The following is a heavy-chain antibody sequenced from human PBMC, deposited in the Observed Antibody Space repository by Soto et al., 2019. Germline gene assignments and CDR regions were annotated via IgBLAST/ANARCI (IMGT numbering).Heavy chain of an antibody. CDR2: MNQAGSEK. CDR3: ARQHSGSYYFDY. CDR1: GFSFRDYW. Sequence: GGSLRLSCGASGFSFRDYWMTWVRQAPGKGLEWVANMNQAGSEKNYVDSVKGRFIISRDNAQNSLYLQTDSLRAEDTAVYYCARQHSGSYYFDYWGLGTLVTVPQ. J-gene: IGHJ4*02. V-gene: IGHV3-7*05. D-gene: IGHD1-26*01.